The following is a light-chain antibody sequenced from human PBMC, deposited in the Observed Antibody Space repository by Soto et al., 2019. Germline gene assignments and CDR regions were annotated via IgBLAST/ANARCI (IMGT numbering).Light chain of an antibody. J-gene: IGKJ1*01. Sequence: IQLTQSPSSLSASVGDRVTITCRASQGISSYLAWYQQKPGKAPKLLIYSASTLQSGVPSRFSGSGSGTDFTLTISSLQPEDFATYYCQHLSSYPWTFGQGTKVDI. V-gene: IGKV1-9*01. CDR2: SAS. CDR1: QGISSY. CDR3: QHLSSYPWT.